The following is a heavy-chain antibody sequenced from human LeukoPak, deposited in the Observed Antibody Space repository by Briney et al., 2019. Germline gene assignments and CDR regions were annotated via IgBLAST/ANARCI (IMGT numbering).Heavy chain of an antibody. CDR3: ASLRGVNR. CDR1: GFTFSDYY. J-gene: IGHJ4*02. CDR2: ISSSGTTI. D-gene: IGHD3-10*01. Sequence: GGSLRLSCAASGFTFSDYYMSWIRQPPGKGLECVSYISSSGTTIYYADSVRGRFTVSRDNAKNSLYLQMDSLSAEDTAVYYCASLRGVNRWGQGTLGTVSS. V-gene: IGHV3-11*01.